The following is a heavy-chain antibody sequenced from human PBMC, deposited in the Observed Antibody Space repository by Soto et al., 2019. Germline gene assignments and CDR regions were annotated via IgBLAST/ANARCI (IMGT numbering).Heavy chain of an antibody. D-gene: IGHD2-21*02. Sequence: ASVKVSCKASGYTFTSYYMHWVRQAPGQGLEWMGIINPSGGSTSYAQKFQGRVTMTRDTSTSTVYMELSSLRSEDTAVYYCARPLSRPRTGRLIDCGGDCVDYYYGMDVWGQGTTVTVSS. CDR3: ARPLSRPRTGRLIDCGGDCVDYYYGMDV. CDR1: GYTFTSYY. J-gene: IGHJ6*02. V-gene: IGHV1-46*01. CDR2: INPSGGST.